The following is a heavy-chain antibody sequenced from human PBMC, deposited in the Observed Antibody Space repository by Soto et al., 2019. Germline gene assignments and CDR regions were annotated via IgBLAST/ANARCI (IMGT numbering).Heavy chain of an antibody. CDR3: AKRRGAGGHFDY. Sequence: AGGALRLSCGASGFTFSSYAMGWGRQGPGKGLEWVAVVSIGGSTNYADSVRGRFTISRDNSKNTLSLQMNSLTAEDTAVYFCAKRRGAGGHFDYWGQGALVTVSS. CDR1: GFTFSSYA. J-gene: IGHJ4*02. CDR2: VSIGGST. D-gene: IGHD2-15*01. V-gene: IGHV3-23*01.